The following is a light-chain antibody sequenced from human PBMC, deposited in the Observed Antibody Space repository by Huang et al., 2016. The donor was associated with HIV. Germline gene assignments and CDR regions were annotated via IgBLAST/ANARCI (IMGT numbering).Light chain of an antibody. CDR2: DAS. V-gene: IGKV3-11*01. J-gene: IGKJ4*01. Sequence: EIVFTQFPATLSLSPGERATLSCRASQSVTNYLAWYQQKPGQAPRLLIYDASNRATGIPARFSGSGSGTDFTLTISSREPEDVAVDYCQQSSNWPPLTFGGGTKVEIK. CDR3: QQSSNWPPLT. CDR1: QSVTNY.